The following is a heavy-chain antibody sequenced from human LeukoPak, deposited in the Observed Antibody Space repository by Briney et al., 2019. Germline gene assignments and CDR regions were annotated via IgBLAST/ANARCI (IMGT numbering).Heavy chain of an antibody. D-gene: IGHD6-19*01. CDR1: GYTFTSYA. V-gene: IGHV1-3*01. Sequence: ASVKVSCKASGYTFTSYAMHWVRQAPGQRLEWMGWINAGNGNTKYSQKFQGRVTITRDTSASTAYMELSSLRSEDTAVYYCTSGSGWGANWFDPWGQGTLVTVSS. CDR2: INAGNGNT. J-gene: IGHJ5*02. CDR3: TSGSGWGANWFDP.